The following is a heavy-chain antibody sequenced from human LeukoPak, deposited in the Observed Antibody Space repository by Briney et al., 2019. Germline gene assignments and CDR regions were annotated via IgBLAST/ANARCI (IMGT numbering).Heavy chain of an antibody. CDR1: GVSISSTSYY. J-gene: IGHJ3*02. CDR2: IYYSGTT. V-gene: IGHV4-61*05. D-gene: IGHD3-10*01. Sequence: SETLSLTCTVSGVSISSTSYYWGWIRQPPGKGLEWIGYIYYSGTTNYNPSLKSRVTISVDTSKNQFSLKLSSVTAADTAVYYCARYWGPIDMTPRGGAFDIWGQGTMVTVSS. CDR3: ARYWGPIDMTPRGGAFDI.